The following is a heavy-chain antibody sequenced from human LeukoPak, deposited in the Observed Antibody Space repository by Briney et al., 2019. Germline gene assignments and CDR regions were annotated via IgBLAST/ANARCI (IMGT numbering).Heavy chain of an antibody. CDR3: ARGPPPDFDY. J-gene: IGHJ4*02. CDR1: GFTFSSYA. V-gene: IGHV4-4*07. Sequence: GSLRLSCAASGFTFSSYAMSWVRQPAGKGLEWIGRIHPSGSTNYNPSLKSRVTLSVDTSKNQFSLKLSSVTAADTAVYYCARGPPPDFDYWGRGTLVTVSS. CDR2: IHPSGST.